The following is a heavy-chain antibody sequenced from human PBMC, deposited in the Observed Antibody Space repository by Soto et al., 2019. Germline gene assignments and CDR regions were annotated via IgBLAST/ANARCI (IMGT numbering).Heavy chain of an antibody. Sequence: SQTLSLTCAISGDSVSSNSAAWNWIRQSPSRGLEWLGRTYYRSKWYNDYAVSVKSRITINPDTSKNQFSLQLNSVTPEDTAVYYCARVPYSGSYYYYYGMDVWGQGTTVTVSS. CDR3: ARVPYSGSYYYYYGMDV. CDR2: TYYRSKWYN. V-gene: IGHV6-1*01. J-gene: IGHJ6*02. CDR1: GDSVSSNSAA. D-gene: IGHD1-26*01.